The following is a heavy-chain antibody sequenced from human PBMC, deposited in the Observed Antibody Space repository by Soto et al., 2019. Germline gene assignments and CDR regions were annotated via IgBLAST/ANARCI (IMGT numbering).Heavy chain of an antibody. Sequence: QVHLVQSGAEVKKPGASVKVSCKGSGYTFTSYGITWVRQAPGQGLERMGWISAHNGNTDYAQRPQGRVSVTRDTSTCTAYMALRSLTSDDTAVYYCARGRNGDYWGQGALVTVSS. D-gene: IGHD1-1*01. CDR3: ARGRNGDY. CDR2: ISAHNGNT. J-gene: IGHJ4*02. CDR1: GYTFTSYG. V-gene: IGHV1-18*01.